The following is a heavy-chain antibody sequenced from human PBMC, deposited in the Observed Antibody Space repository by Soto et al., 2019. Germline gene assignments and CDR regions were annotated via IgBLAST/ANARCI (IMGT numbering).Heavy chain of an antibody. V-gene: IGHV1-69*01. CDR3: AIAGGSHSGGIDY. J-gene: IGHJ4*02. Sequence: QVPLVQSGAEVKKPGSAVKHSCKASGGTFSSYSINWVRQAPGQGLEWMGEIIPIFGTANYAQKFQGRVTITADESTSTAYMELSSLIAEDTALYYCAIAGGSHSGGIDYWGQGTLVTVSS. CDR2: IIPIFGTA. D-gene: IGHD1-26*01. CDR1: GGTFSSYS.